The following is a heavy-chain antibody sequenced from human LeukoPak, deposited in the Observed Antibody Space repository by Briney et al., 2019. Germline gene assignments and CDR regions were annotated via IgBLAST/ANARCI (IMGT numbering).Heavy chain of an antibody. Sequence: PGGSLRLSCAASGFTFSSYAMHWVRQAPGKGLEWVAVISYDGSNKYYADSVKGRFTISRDNSKNTLYLQMNSLRAEDTAVYYCASGYCSSTSCYKPHRFDPWGQGTLVTVSS. CDR2: ISYDGSNK. CDR3: ASGYCSSTSCYKPHRFDP. J-gene: IGHJ5*02. V-gene: IGHV3-30*01. D-gene: IGHD2-2*02. CDR1: GFTFSSYA.